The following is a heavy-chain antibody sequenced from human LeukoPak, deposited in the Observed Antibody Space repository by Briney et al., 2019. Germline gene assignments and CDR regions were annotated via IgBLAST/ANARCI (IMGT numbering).Heavy chain of an antibody. CDR1: GFTFSTYG. D-gene: IGHD6-13*01. Sequence: GGSLRLSCAASGFTFSTYGMHWVRQAPGKGLEWVAVISYDGSNKYYADSVKGRFTISRDNSKNTLYLQMNSLRAEDTAVYYCASSRMQLEDAFDIWGQGTMVTVSS. CDR2: ISYDGSNK. J-gene: IGHJ3*02. CDR3: ASSRMQLEDAFDI. V-gene: IGHV3-30*03.